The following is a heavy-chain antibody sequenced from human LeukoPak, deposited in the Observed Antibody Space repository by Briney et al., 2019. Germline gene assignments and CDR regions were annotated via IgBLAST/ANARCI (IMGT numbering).Heavy chain of an antibody. Sequence: SETLSLTCTVSGGSISSSSYYWGWIRQPPGKGLEWIGSIYYSGSTYYNPSLKSRVTVSVDTSKNQFSLKLRTVTAADTAVYYRVRRSRGGFDYWGQGTLVTVSS. CDR1: GGSISSSSYY. V-gene: IGHV4-39*01. CDR2: IYYSGST. CDR3: VRRSRGGFDY. D-gene: IGHD3-10*01. J-gene: IGHJ4*02.